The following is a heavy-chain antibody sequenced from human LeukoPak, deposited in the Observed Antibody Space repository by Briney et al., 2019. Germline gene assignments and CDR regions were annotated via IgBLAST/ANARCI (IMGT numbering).Heavy chain of an antibody. Sequence: KPSETLSLTCTVSGGSISYYYWSWIRQPAGKGLEWIGRIYRSGSTRYNPSLKSRVTISVDTSKNQFSLKLSSVTAADTAVYYCARGYFSSWYINWFDPWGQGTLVTVSS. CDR3: ARGYFSSWYINWFDP. V-gene: IGHV4-4*07. J-gene: IGHJ5*02. CDR1: GGSISYYY. CDR2: IYRSGST. D-gene: IGHD6-13*01.